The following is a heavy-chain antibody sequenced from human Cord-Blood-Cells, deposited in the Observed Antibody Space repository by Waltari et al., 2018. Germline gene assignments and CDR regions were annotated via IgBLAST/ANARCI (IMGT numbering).Heavy chain of an antibody. Sequence: EVQLVQSGAEVKKPGESLKISCKGSGYSFTSYWIGWVRQMPGKGLEWMGIIYPGDSDTRYSPAFQGQVTISADKSISTAYLQWSSLKASDTAMYYCATASGIAAAGVAFDYWGQGTLVTVSS. CDR3: ATASGIAAAGVAFDY. J-gene: IGHJ4*02. D-gene: IGHD6-13*01. CDR1: GYSFTSYW. V-gene: IGHV5-51*01. CDR2: IYPGDSDT.